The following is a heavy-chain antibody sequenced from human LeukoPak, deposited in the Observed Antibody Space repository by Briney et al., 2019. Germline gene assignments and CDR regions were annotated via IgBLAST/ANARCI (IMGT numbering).Heavy chain of an antibody. V-gene: IGHV3-30*02. Sequence: PGVTLRLSCAAAALTFTTSEFHWVRQAPGKGLEWLAFISRDGYTQFYPDSVKGRFTISRDNSKNTLYLLMNSLRSEDTAVYYSATDHMWGFDSWGQGTLVTLSS. D-gene: IGHD3-16*01. J-gene: IGHJ4*02. CDR1: ALTFTTSE. CDR2: ISRDGYTQ. CDR3: ATDHMWGFDS.